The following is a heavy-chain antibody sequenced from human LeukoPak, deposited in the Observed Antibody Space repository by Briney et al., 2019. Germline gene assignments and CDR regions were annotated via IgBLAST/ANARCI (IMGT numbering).Heavy chain of an antibody. CDR1: GYTFTAYG. Sequence: ASVKVSCKASGYTFTAYGFSWVRPAPGQGLEWMGWISGYNGDTNYAQRLQGRVTLTTDTSTSTGYMELRSLRSDDTAVYYCARLGSPFDIVPNTMDVWGQGTTVTVSS. D-gene: IGHD2-15*01. CDR2: ISGYNGDT. CDR3: ARLGSPFDIVPNTMDV. J-gene: IGHJ6*02. V-gene: IGHV1-18*01.